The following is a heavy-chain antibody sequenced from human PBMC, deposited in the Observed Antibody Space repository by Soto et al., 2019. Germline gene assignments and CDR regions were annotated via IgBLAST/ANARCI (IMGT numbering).Heavy chain of an antibody. V-gene: IGHV4-30-4*01. Sequence: QVQLQESGPGLVKPSQTLSLTCTVSGGSISSGDYYWSWIRQPPGKGLEWIGYIYYSGSTYYNPSLKSRVTISVDTSKNQFSLKLSSVTAADTAVYYCARVFVGIQLWHYPNWFDPWGQGTLVTVSS. D-gene: IGHD5-18*01. CDR3: ARVFVGIQLWHYPNWFDP. CDR2: IYYSGST. J-gene: IGHJ5*02. CDR1: GGSISSGDYY.